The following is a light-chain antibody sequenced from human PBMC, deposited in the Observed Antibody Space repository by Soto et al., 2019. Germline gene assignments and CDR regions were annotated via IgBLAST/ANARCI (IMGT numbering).Light chain of an antibody. CDR1: QSVSSN. CDR3: QQYNDWPRT. V-gene: IGKV3-15*01. J-gene: IGKJ1*01. Sequence: EIVMTQSPATVSVSPGERVTLSCRASQSVSSNIAWYQQKPGQAPRLPIYGASTRATDIPVRFSGSGSGTEFTLTISSLQSEDFAVYYCQQYNDWPRTFGQGTKVDIK. CDR2: GAS.